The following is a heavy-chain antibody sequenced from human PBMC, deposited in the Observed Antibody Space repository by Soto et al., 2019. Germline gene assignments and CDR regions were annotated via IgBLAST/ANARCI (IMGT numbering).Heavy chain of an antibody. J-gene: IGHJ4*02. CDR2: ISAYNGNT. D-gene: IGHD3-22*01. CDR1: GGTFPSYV. Sequence: ASVKVSCQASGGTFPSYVIRLLLQAPGQGLEWMGWISAYNGNTNYAQKLQGRVTMTTDTSTSTAYMELRSLRSDDTAVYYCARDRHDSSGYYYWGQGTLVTVSS. V-gene: IGHV1-18*01. CDR3: ARDRHDSSGYYY.